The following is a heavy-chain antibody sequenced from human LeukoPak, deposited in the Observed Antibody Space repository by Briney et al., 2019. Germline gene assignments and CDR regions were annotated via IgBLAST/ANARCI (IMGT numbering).Heavy chain of an antibody. J-gene: IGHJ4*02. CDR1: GFTFSSYA. CDR2: ISYDGSNK. Sequence: PGRSLRRSCAASGFTFSSYAMHWVRQAPGKGLEWVAVISYDGSNKYYADSVKGRFTISRDNSKNTLYLQMNSLRAEDTAVYYCARRNQGSIVLDYWGQGTLVTVSS. D-gene: IGHD6-6*01. CDR3: ARRNQGSIVLDY. V-gene: IGHV3-30*04.